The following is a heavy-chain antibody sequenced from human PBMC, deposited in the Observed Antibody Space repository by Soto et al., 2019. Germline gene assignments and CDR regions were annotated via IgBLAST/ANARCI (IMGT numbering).Heavy chain of an antibody. CDR3: AKSYRNDRAELDY. D-gene: IGHD3-22*01. V-gene: IGHV3-23*01. J-gene: IGHJ4*02. CDR1: GFTFSSYA. Sequence: EVQLLESGGGLVQPGGSLRLSCAASGFTFSSYAMSWVRQAAGKGLEWVSAISGSGGSTDYADSVKGRFTISRDNDKNPLDLQMNSRRAEDTAVYYCAKSYRNDRAELDYWCQGTLVTVSS. CDR2: ISGSGGST.